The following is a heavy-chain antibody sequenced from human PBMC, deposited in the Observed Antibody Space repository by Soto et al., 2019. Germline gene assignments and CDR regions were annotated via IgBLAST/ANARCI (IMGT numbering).Heavy chain of an antibody. D-gene: IGHD3-3*01. J-gene: IGHJ5*02. CDR1: GFTFSSYW. CDR2: IKQDGSEK. CDR3: AGDLEFSSPLRFLGDWFAP. Sequence: EVQLVESGGGLVQPGGSLRLSCAASGFTFSSYWMSWVRQAPGKGLEWVANIKQDGSEKYYVDSVKGRFTISRDNAKNPLYLQMNGLRAEDTAVYYCAGDLEFSSPLRFLGDWFAPWGLGTLVTVSS. V-gene: IGHV3-7*01.